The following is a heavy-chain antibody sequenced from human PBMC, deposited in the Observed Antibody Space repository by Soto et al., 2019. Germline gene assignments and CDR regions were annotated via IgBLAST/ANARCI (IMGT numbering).Heavy chain of an antibody. Sequence: PSETLSLTCTVSGGSIASSSYYWGWIRQPPGKGLEWIGSIYYSGSTYYNPSLKSRVTISVDTSKNQFSLKLSSVTAADTALYYCATQEVGGPYVNTFDPWGQGTLVTVPS. V-gene: IGHV4-39*01. D-gene: IGHD1-26*01. CDR2: IYYSGST. J-gene: IGHJ5*02. CDR3: ATQEVGGPYVNTFDP. CDR1: GGSIASSSYY.